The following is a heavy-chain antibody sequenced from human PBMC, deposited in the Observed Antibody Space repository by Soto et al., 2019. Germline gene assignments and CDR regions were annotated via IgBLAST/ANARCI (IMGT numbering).Heavy chain of an antibody. D-gene: IGHD6-13*01. CDR3: ARVAGIAAAGNFDY. V-gene: IGHV4-4*02. CDR1: SGSISSSNW. CDR2: IYHSGST. J-gene: IGHJ4*02. Sequence: SETLSLTCAVSSGSISSSNWWSWVRQPPGKGLEWIGEIYHSGSTNYNPSLKSRVTITVDKSKNQFSLKLSSVTAADTAVYYCARVAGIAAAGNFDYWGQGTLVTVSS.